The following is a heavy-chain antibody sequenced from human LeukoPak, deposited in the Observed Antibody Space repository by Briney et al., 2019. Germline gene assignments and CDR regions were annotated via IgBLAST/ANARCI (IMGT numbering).Heavy chain of an antibody. J-gene: IGHJ5*02. CDR2: IHESGST. CDR1: GGSISRSNW. CDR3: ARQAAAGPFDP. V-gene: IGHV4-4*02. D-gene: IGHD6-13*01. Sequence: NASETLSLTCAVSGGSISRSNWWSWVRQPPGKGLEWIGEIHESGSTSYNPSLQSRVTISVDKSKNQFSLKLSSVTAADTAVYYCARQAAAGPFDPWGQGTLVTVSS.